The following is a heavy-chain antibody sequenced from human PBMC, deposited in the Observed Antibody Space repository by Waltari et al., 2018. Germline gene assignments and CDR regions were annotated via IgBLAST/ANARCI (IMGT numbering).Heavy chain of an antibody. Sequence: QVQLVQSGSEVKKPGASVKVSCKTSGYSFVTYSISWVRQARGKGLEWMGWISGDNKNRKNSQKFQDRVIMTTDTSTNTAYLEVTDLRPDDTAVYYCVRDGSGASFTFNYWGQGTLVTVSS. CDR3: VRDGSGASFTFNY. D-gene: IGHD1-26*01. V-gene: IGHV1-18*04. CDR1: GYSFVTYS. J-gene: IGHJ4*02. CDR2: ISGDNKNR.